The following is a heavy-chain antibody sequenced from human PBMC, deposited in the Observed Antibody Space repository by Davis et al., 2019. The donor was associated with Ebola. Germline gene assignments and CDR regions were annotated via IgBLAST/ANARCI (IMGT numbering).Heavy chain of an antibody. D-gene: IGHD3-3*01. CDR3: ARGNYDFWSGYSHRYYYGMDV. J-gene: IGHJ6*02. V-gene: IGHV1-69*13. CDR2: IIPIFGTA. CDR1: LCTFSSYP. Sequence: SSVNVSCKASLCTFSSYPISWVRQAPGQGLEWMGGIIPIFGTANYAQKFQGRVTITADESTRTAYMELSSLRSEDTAVYYCARGNYDFWSGYSHRYYYGMDVWGQGTTVTVSS.